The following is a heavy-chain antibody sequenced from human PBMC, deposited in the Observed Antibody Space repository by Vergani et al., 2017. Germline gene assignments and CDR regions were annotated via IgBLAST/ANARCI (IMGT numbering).Heavy chain of an antibody. CDR3: AGWGLICEIYGGGQYFFFGM. CDR1: GYTFIHYG. Sequence: QLVQSGAEVKKPGASVTVSCKASGYTFIHYGIAWVRQAPGQGLEWMGWISGYSGNANYAQKFQRRVTMYIDTSTSTAYLEVRSLTSDDTAVYYCAGWGLICEIYGGGQYFFFGM. CDR2: ISGYSGNA. D-gene: IGHD2-21*01. V-gene: IGHV1-18*01. J-gene: IGHJ6*01.